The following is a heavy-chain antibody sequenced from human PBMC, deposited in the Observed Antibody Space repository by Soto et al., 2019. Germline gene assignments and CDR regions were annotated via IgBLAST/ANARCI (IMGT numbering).Heavy chain of an antibody. CDR1: GVTFSIYS. Sequence: EVQLVESGGGLVQPGGSLRLSCAASGVTFSIYSMNWVRQAPGKGLEWVSYISSSSSTIYYADSVKGRFTISRDNAKNSLYLQMNSLRDEETAVYYCARDKGDGTGTTVDYWGQGTLVTVAS. V-gene: IGHV3-48*02. CDR3: ARDKGDGTGTTVDY. J-gene: IGHJ4*02. D-gene: IGHD1-7*01. CDR2: ISSSSSTI.